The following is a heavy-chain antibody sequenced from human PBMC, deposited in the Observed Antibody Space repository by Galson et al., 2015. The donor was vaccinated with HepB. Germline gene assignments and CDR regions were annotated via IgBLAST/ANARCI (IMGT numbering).Heavy chain of an antibody. D-gene: IGHD6-13*01. V-gene: IGHV3-30*04. Sequence: SLRLSCAASGFTFSSYAMHWVRQAPGKGLEWVAVISYDGSNKYYAASVKGRFTISRDNSKNTLYLQMNSLRAEDTAVYYCARGAFYSSTFYYYGLDVWGQGTTVTVSS. J-gene: IGHJ6*02. CDR1: GFTFSSYA. CDR2: ISYDGSNK. CDR3: ARGAFYSSTFYYYGLDV.